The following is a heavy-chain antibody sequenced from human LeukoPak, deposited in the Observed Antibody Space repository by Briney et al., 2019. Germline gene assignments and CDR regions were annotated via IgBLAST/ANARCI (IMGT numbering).Heavy chain of an antibody. CDR3: VSIAVADPDY. CDR1: GFKFDDYA. D-gene: IGHD6-19*01. J-gene: IGHJ4*02. V-gene: IGHV3-9*01. CDR2: ISWTSDNV. Sequence: PGGSLRLSCVASGFKFDDYAMFWVRQAPGKGLEWVAGISWTSDNVAYVDSVKGRFTISRDNAKNSLYLQMNSLRAEDTAVYYCVSIAVADPDYWGQGTLVTVSS.